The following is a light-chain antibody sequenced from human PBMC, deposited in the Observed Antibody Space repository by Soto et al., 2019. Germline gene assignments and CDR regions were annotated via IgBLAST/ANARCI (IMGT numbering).Light chain of an antibody. CDR3: WSYAGSYTYV. V-gene: IGLV2-11*01. CDR2: DVG. CDR1: SSDVAGYNY. J-gene: IGLJ1*01. Sequence: QSARTQARSVSGSPGQSVPISCTGTSSDVAGYNYVSWYQQHPGKAPKLMIYDVGKRPSGVPDRFSGSKSGNTASLTISGLQAEDEADYYCWSYAGSYTYVFGTGTKVTVL.